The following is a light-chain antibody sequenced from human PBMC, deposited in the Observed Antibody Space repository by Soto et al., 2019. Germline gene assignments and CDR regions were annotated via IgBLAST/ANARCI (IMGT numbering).Light chain of an antibody. J-gene: IGLJ3*02. CDR1: SGSIASNY. V-gene: IGLV6-57*01. Sequence: NFMLTQPHSVSESPGKTVTISCTRSSGSIASNYVQWYQQRPGSSPTTVIYEDNQRPSGVPDRFSGSIDSSSNSASLTISGLKTEDEADYKCQSYDSSNQGVFGGGTKLTVL. CDR2: EDN. CDR3: QSYDSSNQGV.